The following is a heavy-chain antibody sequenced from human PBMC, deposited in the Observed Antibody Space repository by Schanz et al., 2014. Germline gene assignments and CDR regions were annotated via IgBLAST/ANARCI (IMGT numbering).Heavy chain of an antibody. J-gene: IGHJ4*02. CDR1: TSLFSRSV. V-gene: IGHV3-23*04. CDR3: AKVAPAATYLDS. Sequence: VDLVESGGGVVQPGRSLTLSCAVSTSLFSRSVIHWVRQAPGKGLEWVSAISGSGGSTVYADSVKGRFTISRDNSNNTEFLQMNSLSAEDTADYYCAKVAPAATYLDSGGVGTLDTVAS. CDR2: ISGSGGST. D-gene: IGHD2-2*01.